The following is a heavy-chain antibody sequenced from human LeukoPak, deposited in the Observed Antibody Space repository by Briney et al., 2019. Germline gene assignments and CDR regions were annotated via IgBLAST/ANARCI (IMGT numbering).Heavy chain of an antibody. CDR3: ARDRAIYYYDSSGYYPMGY. CDR2: INHSGSP. D-gene: IGHD3-22*01. CDR1: GGSFSGYY. J-gene: IGHJ4*02. V-gene: IGHV4-34*01. Sequence: SDTLSLTCAVSGGSFSGYYWSWIRQPPGKGLEWIGEINHSGSPNYNPSLKSLVTISVDTSKNQFSLKLSSVTAADTAVYYCARDRAIYYYDSSGYYPMGYWGQGTLVTASS.